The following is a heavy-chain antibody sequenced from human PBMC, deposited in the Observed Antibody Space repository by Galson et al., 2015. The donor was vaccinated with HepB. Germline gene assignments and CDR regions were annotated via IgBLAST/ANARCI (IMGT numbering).Heavy chain of an antibody. J-gene: IGHJ4*02. D-gene: IGHD6-13*01. CDR3: ARVRYSSSSRYFDY. V-gene: IGHV3-33*01. CDR1: GFTFSSYG. CDR2: IWYDGSNK. Sequence: LRLSCAASGFTFSSYGMHWVRQAPGKGLEWVAVIWYDGSNKYYADSVKGRFTISRDNSKNTLYLQMNSLRAEDTAVYYCARVRYSSSSRYFDYWGQGTLVTVSS.